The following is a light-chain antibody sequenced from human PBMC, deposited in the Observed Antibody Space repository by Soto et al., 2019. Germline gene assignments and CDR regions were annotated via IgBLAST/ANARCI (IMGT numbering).Light chain of an antibody. Sequence: DIPMTQSPSTLSASVGDRVPMTCRASQNIIRWLAWYQQKPGKAPKVLIYDASSLESGVPSRFSGNGFGTEFTLTISSLQPDDFGTYYCQQYNSYSQFTFGQGTKLEIK. V-gene: IGKV1-5*01. J-gene: IGKJ2*01. CDR1: QNIIRW. CDR2: DAS. CDR3: QQYNSYSQFT.